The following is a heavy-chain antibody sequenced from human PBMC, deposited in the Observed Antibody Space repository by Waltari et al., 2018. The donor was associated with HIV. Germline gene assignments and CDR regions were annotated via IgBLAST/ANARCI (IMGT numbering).Heavy chain of an antibody. D-gene: IGHD2-21*02. J-gene: IGHJ6*02. Sequence: EVQLVESGGGLVQPGGSLRLSCAASGFTVSSNYMSWVRQAPGKGLGWVSGSYSGGSTYSADSWKGRFTISRDNSQNTLYLQMNSLRAEDTAVYYCASIAYCGGDCYPRGMDVWGQGTTVTVSS. CDR2: SYSGGST. V-gene: IGHV3-66*01. CDR1: GFTVSSNY. CDR3: ASIAYCGGDCYPRGMDV.